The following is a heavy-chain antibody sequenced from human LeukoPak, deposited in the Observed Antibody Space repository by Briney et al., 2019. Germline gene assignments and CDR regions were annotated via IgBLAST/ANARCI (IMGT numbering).Heavy chain of an antibody. J-gene: IGHJ4*02. V-gene: IGHV1-18*01. CDR3: ARTPTGHYGSSGYFPYYFDY. Sequence: GSVKVSCKASGYTLINYGLSWVRQAPGQGLEWMGWISAYTGDASYPQNLQGRVTMTTDTSTSTAYMELRSLRSDDTAVYYCARTPTGHYGSSGYFPYYFDYWGQGTQVTVAS. D-gene: IGHD3-22*01. CDR1: GYTLINYG. CDR2: ISAYTGDA.